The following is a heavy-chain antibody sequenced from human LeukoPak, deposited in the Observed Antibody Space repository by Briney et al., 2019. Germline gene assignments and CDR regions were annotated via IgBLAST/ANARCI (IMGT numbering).Heavy chain of an antibody. CDR2: IYHSGST. CDR1: GGSISSYY. V-gene: IGHV4-59*08. J-gene: IGHJ4*02. Sequence: PSETLSLTCTVSGGSISSYYWSWIRQPPGKGLEWIGSIYHSGSTYYNPSLKSRVTISVDTSKNQFSLKLSSVTAADTAVYYCARSIAVAGKGEDFDYWGQGTLVTVSS. D-gene: IGHD6-19*01. CDR3: ARSIAVAGKGEDFDY.